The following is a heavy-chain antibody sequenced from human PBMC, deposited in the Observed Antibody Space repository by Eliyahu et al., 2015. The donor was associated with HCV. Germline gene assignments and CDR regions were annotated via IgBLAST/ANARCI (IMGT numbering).Heavy chain of an antibody. J-gene: IGHJ4*02. V-gene: IGHV3-21*02. CDR1: GXXXXSYT. CDR3: ARDPGSSSPLDF. CDR2: ISSSGTYI. Sequence: EVQLVESGGGLVKPGESXRLSXAASGXXXXSYTMNWVRQAPGRGLEWVSSISSSGTYIYYADSVKGRFTVSRDNAKSSLYLQMNSLRAEDTALYHCARDPGSSSPLDFWGQGTLVTVSS. D-gene: IGHD6-19*01.